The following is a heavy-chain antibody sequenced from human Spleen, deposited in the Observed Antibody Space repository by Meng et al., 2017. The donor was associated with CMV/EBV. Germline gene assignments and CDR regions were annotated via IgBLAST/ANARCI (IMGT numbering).Heavy chain of an antibody. J-gene: IGHJ4*02. CDR1: GFTFSRHN. D-gene: IGHD5-18*01. Sequence: SCAVSGFTFSRHNMNWVRQAPGKGLEWVSSISPSSSHIYYADSVKGRFTISRDNAKNSLYLQMNSLRAEDTAVYYCARVRYTYDLNWGQGTLVAVSS. CDR2: ISPSSSHI. CDR3: ARVRYTYDLN. V-gene: IGHV3-21*04.